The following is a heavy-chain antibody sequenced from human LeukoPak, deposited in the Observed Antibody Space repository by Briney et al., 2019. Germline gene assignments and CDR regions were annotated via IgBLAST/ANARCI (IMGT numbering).Heavy chain of an antibody. CDR2: ISGSGGST. V-gene: IGHV3-23*01. D-gene: IGHD4-17*01. CDR1: GFTFSSYA. J-gene: IGHJ6*04. Sequence: GGSLRLSCAASGFTFSSYAMSWVRQAPGKGLEWVSAISGSGGSTYYADSVKGRFTISRDNSKNTLYLQMNRLRAEDTAVYYFAKAFYGDLPPGSYYYYGMDVWGEGTTVTVSS. CDR3: AKAFYGDLPPGSYYYYGMDV.